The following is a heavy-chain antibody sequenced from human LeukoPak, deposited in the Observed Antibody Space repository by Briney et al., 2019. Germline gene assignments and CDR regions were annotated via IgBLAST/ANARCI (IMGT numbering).Heavy chain of an antibody. D-gene: IGHD4-17*01. CDR2: ISYDGSNK. Sequence: GGSLRLSCAGSGFTFSSYGMHWVRQAPGKGLEWVAVISYDGSNKYYADSVKGRFTISRDNSKNTLYLQMNSLRAEDTAVYYCARGGHDYGDYVSDYWGQGTLVTVSS. CDR3: ARGGHDYGDYVSDY. CDR1: GFTFSSYG. J-gene: IGHJ4*02. V-gene: IGHV3-30*03.